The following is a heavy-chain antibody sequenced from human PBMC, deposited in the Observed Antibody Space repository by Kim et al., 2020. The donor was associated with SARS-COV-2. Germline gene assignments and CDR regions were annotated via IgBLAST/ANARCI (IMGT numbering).Heavy chain of an antibody. CDR1: GFTFSSYG. Sequence: GGSLRLSCAASGFTFSSYGMHWVRQAPGKGLEWVAVIWYDGSNKYYADSVKGRFTISRDNSKNTLYLQMNSLRAEDTAVYYCAREGGYSSGWYVKYFDYWGQGTLVTVSS. D-gene: IGHD6-19*01. J-gene: IGHJ4*02. CDR2: IWYDGSNK. V-gene: IGHV3-33*01. CDR3: AREGGYSSGWYVKYFDY.